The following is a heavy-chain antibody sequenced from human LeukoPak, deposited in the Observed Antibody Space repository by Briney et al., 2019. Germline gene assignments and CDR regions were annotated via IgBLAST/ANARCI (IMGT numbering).Heavy chain of an antibody. Sequence: SETLSLTCTVSGGSISSSSYYWGWIRQPPGKGLEWIGSIYYSGSTYYNPSLKSRVTISVDTSKNQFSLKLSSVTAADMAVYYWARHNWGWVDYWGQGPWVTVPS. CDR1: GGSISSSSYY. D-gene: IGHD7-27*01. CDR2: IYYSGST. J-gene: IGHJ4*02. CDR3: ARHNWGWVDY. V-gene: IGHV4-39*01.